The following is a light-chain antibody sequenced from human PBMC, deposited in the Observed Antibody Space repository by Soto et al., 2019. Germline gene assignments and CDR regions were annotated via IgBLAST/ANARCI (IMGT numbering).Light chain of an antibody. CDR3: QPYNSDSEA. V-gene: IGKV1-5*03. Sequence: DVHRTHSPSTLSGPVGDRVSITCGASQTMSSWLAWYQQKPGKAPKLLIYKASTLKSGVPSRFSGRGSGTEVTLTISSLQPDDFVTYCCQPYNSDSEAFGQGTEV. CDR1: QTMSSW. J-gene: IGKJ1*01. CDR2: KAS.